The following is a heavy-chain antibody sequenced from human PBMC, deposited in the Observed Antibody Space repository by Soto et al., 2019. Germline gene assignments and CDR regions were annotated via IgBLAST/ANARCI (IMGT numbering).Heavy chain of an antibody. CDR2: INQSGST. Sequence: SETLSLTCAVYGGSFSGYYWSWIRQPPGKGLEWIGEINQSGSTNYNPSLKSRVTISVDTSKNQFSLKLSSVTAADTAVYYCVRTYRSSWSPFDYRGQGTLVTVSS. V-gene: IGHV4-34*01. J-gene: IGHJ4*02. CDR1: GGSFSGYY. CDR3: VRTYRSSWSPFDY. D-gene: IGHD6-13*01.